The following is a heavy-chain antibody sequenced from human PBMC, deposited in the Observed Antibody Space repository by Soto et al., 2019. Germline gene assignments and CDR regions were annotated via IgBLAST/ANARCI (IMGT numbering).Heavy chain of an antibody. CDR1: GFTFSSYG. D-gene: IGHD3-10*01. Sequence: LRLSCAASGFTFSSYGMHWVRQAPGKGLEWVAVIWYDGSNKYYADSVKGRFTISRDNSKNTLYLQMNSLRAEDTAVYYCARDLVTVVRGVIITSVRGVDYWGQGTLVTVS. CDR3: ARDLVTVVRGVIITSVRGVDY. V-gene: IGHV3-33*01. CDR2: IWYDGSNK. J-gene: IGHJ4*02.